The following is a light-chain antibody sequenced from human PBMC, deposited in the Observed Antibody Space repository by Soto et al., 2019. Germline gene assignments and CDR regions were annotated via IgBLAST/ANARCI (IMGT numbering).Light chain of an antibody. Sequence: IVLTQSPATLSLSPGERVTLSCWASQSISNYLAWYQQKPGQAPRLLIYDSSNRATGIPARFSGSGSGTDFTLTISSLEPEDFAVYYCQQRNSWPVTFGQGTRLEIK. CDR1: QSISNY. CDR3: QQRNSWPVT. J-gene: IGKJ5*01. V-gene: IGKV3-11*01. CDR2: DSS.